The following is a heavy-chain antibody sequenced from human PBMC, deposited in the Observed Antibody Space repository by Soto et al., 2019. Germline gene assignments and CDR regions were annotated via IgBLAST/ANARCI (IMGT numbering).Heavy chain of an antibody. CDR3: ARGPSGVHSSLFKP. CDR1: GYIFTTYS. CDR2: ISPNNGNT. V-gene: IGHV1-18*04. D-gene: IGHD6-6*01. J-gene: IGHJ5*02. Sequence: GASVKVSCKASGYIFTTYSIAWVRQAPGQGLEWVGWISPNNGNTNYAQNVQGRVTMTTDTSMTIAYLELRSLTSDDTAVYYRARGPSGVHSSLFKPWRQRILVTFSS.